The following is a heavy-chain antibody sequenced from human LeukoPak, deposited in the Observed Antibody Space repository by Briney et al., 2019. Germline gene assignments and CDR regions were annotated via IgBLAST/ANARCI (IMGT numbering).Heavy chain of an antibody. V-gene: IGHV3-23*01. CDR2: ISGSGGST. D-gene: IGHD2-2*01. CDR1: GFTFSSYA. CDR3: ASRPGADIGPLDY. J-gene: IGHJ4*02. Sequence: GGSLRLSCAASGFTFSSYAMSWVRQAPGKGLEWLSSISGSGGSTYYADSVKGRFTISRDNSKNTLYLQMNSLRADETAVYYCASRPGADIGPLDYWGQGTLVTVSS.